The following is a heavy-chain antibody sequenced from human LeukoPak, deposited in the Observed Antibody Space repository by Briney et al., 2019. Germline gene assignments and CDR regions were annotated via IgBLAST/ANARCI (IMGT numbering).Heavy chain of an antibody. CDR1: GYTFTGDG. CDR2: ISAYNGNT. CDR3: AREGMTMYYYYGMDV. V-gene: IGHV1-18*01. D-gene: IGHD4/OR15-4a*01. J-gene: IGHJ6*02. Sequence: HRASVKVSCAASGYTFTGDGISWVRQAPGQGLEWMGWISAYNGNTNYAQKLQGRVTMTTDTSTSTAYMELRSLRSDDTAVYYCAREGMTMYYYYGMDVWGQGTTVTVSS.